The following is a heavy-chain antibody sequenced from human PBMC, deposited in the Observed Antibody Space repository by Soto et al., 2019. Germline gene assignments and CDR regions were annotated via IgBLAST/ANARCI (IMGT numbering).Heavy chain of an antibody. V-gene: IGHV4-59*08. D-gene: IGHD6-19*01. CDR2: IYYSGSI. CDR3: ARGGGSFSSGWYYDY. CDR1: GVSITYSY. Sequence: QVQLQESGPGLVKPSETLSLTCTVSGVSITYSYWNWVRQPPGKGLEWIGFIYYSGSIKYNPSLESRVTMSVDTSKNPPSLKLTSVTATATAVYYCARGGGSFSSGWYYDYWGQGTLVTVSS. J-gene: IGHJ4*02.